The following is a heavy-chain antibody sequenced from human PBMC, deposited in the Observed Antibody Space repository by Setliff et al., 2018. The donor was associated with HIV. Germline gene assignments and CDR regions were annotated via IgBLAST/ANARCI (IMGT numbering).Heavy chain of an antibody. D-gene: IGHD2-15*01. Sequence: LSLTCTVSGGLVTSLYWSWIRQPPGGGLEWIGYIYFTGSYYYNPSLKSRVTMSLDTSKNQFSLKLTSVTAADTAMYYCARQSAATPDWIAPWGQGTLVTVSS. CDR2: IYFTGSY. J-gene: IGHJ5*02. V-gene: IGHV4-59*08. CDR1: GGLVTSLY. CDR3: ARQSAATPDWIAP.